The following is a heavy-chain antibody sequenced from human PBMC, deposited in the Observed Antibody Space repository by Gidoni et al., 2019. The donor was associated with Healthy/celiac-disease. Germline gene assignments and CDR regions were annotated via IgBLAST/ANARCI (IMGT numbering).Heavy chain of an antibody. J-gene: IGHJ4*02. V-gene: IGHV1-3*01. CDR2: INAGNGNT. D-gene: IGHD3-10*01. CDR1: GYTFTSYA. CDR3: ARAVRTPPYYFDY. Sequence: QVQLVQSGAEVKKPGASVKVSCKASGYTFTSYAMHWVRQAPGQRLEWMGWINAGNGNTKYSQKFQGRVTITRDTSASTAYMELSSLRSEDTAVYYCARAVRTPPYYFDYWGQGTLVTVSS.